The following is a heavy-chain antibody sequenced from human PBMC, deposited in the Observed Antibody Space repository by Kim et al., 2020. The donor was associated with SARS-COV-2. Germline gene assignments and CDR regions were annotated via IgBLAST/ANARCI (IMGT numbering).Heavy chain of an antibody. J-gene: IGHJ3*01. CDR1: GFSFSSYW. D-gene: IGHD4-17*01. V-gene: IGHV3-74*01. CDR3: AREIRGLGTAFDV. Sequence: GGSLRLSCAASGFSFSSYWMHWVRQAPGKGLVWVSRINGDGSTTSYADSVKGRFTISRDNAKNTLYVQMNSLRAEDTAVYYCAREIRGLGTAFDVWGQGT. CDR2: INGDGSTT.